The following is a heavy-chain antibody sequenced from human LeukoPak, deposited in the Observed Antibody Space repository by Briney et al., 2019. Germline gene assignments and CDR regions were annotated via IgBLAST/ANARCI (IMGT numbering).Heavy chain of an antibody. CDR2: ISAYNGNT. J-gene: IGHJ3*02. CDR3: ARDPLNPSLLWFGESDAFDI. Sequence: ASAKVSCKASGGTFSSYAISWVRQAPGQGLEWMGWISAYNGNTNYAQKLQGRVTMTTDTSTSTAYMELRSLRSDDTAVYYCARDPLNPSLLWFGESDAFDIWGQGTTVTVSS. CDR1: GGTFSSYA. V-gene: IGHV1-18*01. D-gene: IGHD3-10*01.